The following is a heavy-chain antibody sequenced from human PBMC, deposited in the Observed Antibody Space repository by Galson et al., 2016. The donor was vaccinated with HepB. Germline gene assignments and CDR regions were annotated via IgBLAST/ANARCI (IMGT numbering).Heavy chain of an antibody. J-gene: IGHJ4*02. V-gene: IGHV3-23*01. D-gene: IGHD6-13*01. CDR1: GFTFKNYA. Sequence: SLRLSCAASGFTFKNYAMNWVRQAPGKGLEWVSVVSGSGDNTYYADSVKGRRTISRDNSNNTLFLQMNSLRVEDTAVYYCAKGRSAIAAAGLNYWGQGTLVTGSS. CDR3: AKGRSAIAAAGLNY. CDR2: VSGSGDNT.